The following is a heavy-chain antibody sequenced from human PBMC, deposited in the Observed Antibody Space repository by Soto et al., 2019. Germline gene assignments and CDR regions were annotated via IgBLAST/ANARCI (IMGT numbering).Heavy chain of an antibody. V-gene: IGHV3-30*03. J-gene: IGHJ6*02. CDR2: ISYDGSNK. CDR3: ARSLGGNSDYYYYGMDV. Sequence: QVQLVESGGGVVQPGRSLRLSCAASGFTFSSYGMHWVRQAPGKGLEWVAVISYDGSNKYYADSVKGRFTISRDNSKNTLYLQMNSLRAEDTAVYYCARSLGGNSDYYYYGMDVWGQGTTVTVSS. CDR1: GFTFSSYG. D-gene: IGHD2-21*02.